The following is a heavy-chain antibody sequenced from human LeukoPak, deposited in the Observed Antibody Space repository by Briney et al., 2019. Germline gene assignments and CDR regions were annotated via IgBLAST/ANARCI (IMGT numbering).Heavy chain of an antibody. J-gene: IGHJ2*01. Sequence: GGSLRLSCAASGFTFSSYSMNWVRQAPGKGLEWVSYISSSSSTIYYADSVKGRFAISRDNAKNSLYLQMNSLRAEDTALYYCARAGARKLEQSSRGWYFDLWGRGTLVTVSS. CDR1: GFTFSSYS. D-gene: IGHD1/OR15-1a*01. V-gene: IGHV3-48*04. CDR2: ISSSSSTI. CDR3: ARAGARKLEQSSRGWYFDL.